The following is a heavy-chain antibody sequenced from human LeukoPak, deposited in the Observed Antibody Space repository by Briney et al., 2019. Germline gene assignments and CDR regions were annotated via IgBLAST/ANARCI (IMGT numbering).Heavy chain of an antibody. CDR3: ARATVTQDHDAFDI. Sequence: PSETLSLTCTVSGGSISSYYWSWIRQPPGKGLEWIGYIYYSGSTNYNPSLKSRVTISVDTSKNQFSLKLSSVTAADTAVYYCARATVTQDHDAFDIWGQGTMVTVSS. V-gene: IGHV4-59*01. J-gene: IGHJ3*02. CDR1: GGSISSYY. CDR2: IYYSGST. D-gene: IGHD4-17*01.